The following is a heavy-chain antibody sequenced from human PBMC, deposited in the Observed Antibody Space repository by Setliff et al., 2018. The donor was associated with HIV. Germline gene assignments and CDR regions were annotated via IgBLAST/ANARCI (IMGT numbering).Heavy chain of an antibody. Sequence: SETLSLTCTVSGGSIHGFYWTWVRQPPGKELEWIGYMYTSGSFRYNPSLESRVSMSVDPSKKQVSLHLTSVTAADTAVYYCSRGSAAGTGLPPRDSWGQGILVTVSS. V-gene: IGHV4-4*08. D-gene: IGHD1-1*01. CDR3: SRGSAAGTGLPPRDS. CDR2: MYTSGSF. J-gene: IGHJ5*01. CDR1: GGSIHGFY.